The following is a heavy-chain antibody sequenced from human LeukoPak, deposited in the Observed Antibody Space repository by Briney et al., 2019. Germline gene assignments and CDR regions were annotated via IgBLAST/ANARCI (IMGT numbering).Heavy chain of an antibody. J-gene: IGHJ3*02. V-gene: IGHV3-23*01. Sequence: GGSLRLSCAASGFTFSSCAMSWVRQAPGKGLEWVSTISGSVVSTYYADSVKGRFTISRDNSKNTLYLQMNSLRAEDTAVYYCAKGDSVNYYGSGSYRNHDAFDIWGQGTMVTVSS. CDR1: GFTFSSCA. D-gene: IGHD3-10*01. CDR2: ISGSVVST. CDR3: AKGDSVNYYGSGSYRNHDAFDI.